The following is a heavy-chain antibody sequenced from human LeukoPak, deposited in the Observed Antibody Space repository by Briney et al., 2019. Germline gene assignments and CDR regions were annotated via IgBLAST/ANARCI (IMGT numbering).Heavy chain of an antibody. CDR3: ARRYFDY. CDR1: GFTLSSYW. J-gene: IGHJ4*02. Sequence: GSLRLSCAASGFTLSSYWMSWVRQAPGKGLEWVANIKQDGSEKYYVDSVKGRFTISRDNAKNSLYLQMNSLRAEDTAVYYCARRYFDYWGQGTLVTVSS. V-gene: IGHV3-7*01. D-gene: IGHD2-15*01. CDR2: IKQDGSEK.